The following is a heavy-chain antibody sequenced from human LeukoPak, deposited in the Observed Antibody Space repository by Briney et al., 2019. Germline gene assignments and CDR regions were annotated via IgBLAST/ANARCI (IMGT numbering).Heavy chain of an antibody. J-gene: IGHJ4*02. CDR1: XXXXXSXA. D-gene: IGHD2-2*01. Sequence: QTGGSLXLSCAAXXXXXXSXAXSXVRQAXXXXXXWVXAISGSGGSTYYADSVKGRFTISRDNSKNTLYLQMNSLRAEDTAVYYCAKDLGGPWYQYVDYWGQGTLVTVSS. V-gene: IGHV3-23*01. CDR2: ISGSGGST. CDR3: AKDLGGPWYQYVDY.